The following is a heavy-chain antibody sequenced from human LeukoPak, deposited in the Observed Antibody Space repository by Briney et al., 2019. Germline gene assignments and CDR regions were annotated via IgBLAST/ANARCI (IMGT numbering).Heavy chain of an antibody. V-gene: IGHV4-34*01. Sequence: SETLSLTCAVYGGSFSGYYWSWIRQPPGKGLEWIGEINHSGSTNYNPSLKSRVTISVDTSKNQFSLKLSSVTAADTAVYYCARRHGSHLTRYYFDYWGQGTLVTVSS. CDR2: INHSGST. D-gene: IGHD1-26*01. CDR1: GGSFSGYY. J-gene: IGHJ4*02. CDR3: ARRHGSHLTRYYFDY.